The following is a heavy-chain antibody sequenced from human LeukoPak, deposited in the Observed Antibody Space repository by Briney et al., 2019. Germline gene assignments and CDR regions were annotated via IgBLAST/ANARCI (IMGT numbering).Heavy chain of an antibody. J-gene: IGHJ5*02. Sequence: SETLSLTCAVYGGSFSGYYWSWIRQPPGKGLEWIGEINHSGRTNYNPSPKSRGPITVETCKNQFSLKRSCVAAADTAVYYCARARWIVVVITRHNWFDPWGQGTLVTVSS. V-gene: IGHV4-34*01. D-gene: IGHD3-22*01. CDR1: GGSFSGYY. CDR3: ARARWIVVVITRHNWFDP. CDR2: INHSGRT.